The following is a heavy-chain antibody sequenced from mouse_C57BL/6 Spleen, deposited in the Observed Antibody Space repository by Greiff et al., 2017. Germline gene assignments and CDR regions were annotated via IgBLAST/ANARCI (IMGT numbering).Heavy chain of an antibody. CDR3: ARDLRVFDD. D-gene: IGHD3-2*02. J-gene: IGHJ2*01. V-gene: IGHV5-4*01. CDR1: GFTFSSYS. Sequence: EVQVVESGGGLVKPGGSLKLSCAASGFTFSSYSMSWVRQTPGKRLEWVGTISDGGSYTYYPDNVKGRFTISRDTTKNNLYLQMSHLKSEDTSMYYCARDLRVFDDWGQGTTLTVSS. CDR2: ISDGGSYT.